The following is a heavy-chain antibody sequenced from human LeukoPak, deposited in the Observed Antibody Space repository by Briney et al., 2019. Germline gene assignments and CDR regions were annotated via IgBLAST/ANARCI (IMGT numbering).Heavy chain of an antibody. Sequence: SQTLSLTCTVSGDSISGGDYYWCWIRQPAGKGLEWISRISSSGSTNYNPSLKSRVTISVDTSKNQFSLKLSSVTAADTALYFCARGPYSYDSSGAFDIWGQETMVTVSS. CDR3: ARGPYSYDSSGAFDI. J-gene: IGHJ3*02. CDR2: ISSSGST. V-gene: IGHV4-61*02. D-gene: IGHD3-22*01. CDR1: GDSISGGDYY.